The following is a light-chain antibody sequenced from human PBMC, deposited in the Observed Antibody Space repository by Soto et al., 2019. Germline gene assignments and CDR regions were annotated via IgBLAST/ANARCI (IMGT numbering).Light chain of an antibody. CDR1: QSVNSN. J-gene: IGKJ5*01. Sequence: EIVLTHSPAILSVSPGESATLSCRASQSVNSNYLAWYQQHPGQPPRLLIYGISTRATGIPARFSGSGSGTEFSLTISSLQSEDFAVYYCQQYSKWPITFGQGTRLEIK. V-gene: IGKV3-15*01. CDR3: QQYSKWPIT. CDR2: GIS.